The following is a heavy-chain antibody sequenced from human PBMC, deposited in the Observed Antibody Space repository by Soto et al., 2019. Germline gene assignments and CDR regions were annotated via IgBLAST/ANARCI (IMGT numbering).Heavy chain of an antibody. CDR3: ARHRGDYYDSSGYFDY. CDR2: LYYTGNT. V-gene: IGHV4-39*01. CDR1: GGSISSSSYY. Sequence: QLLESGPGLVKPSETLSLTCTVSGGSISSSSYYWGWIRQPPGKGLEWIGSLYYTGNTYYDPSLKSRVTMFLDTSKNQYSLRLSSVTAADTAVYYCARHRGDYYDSSGYFDYWGQGTLVTVSS. D-gene: IGHD3-22*01. J-gene: IGHJ4*02.